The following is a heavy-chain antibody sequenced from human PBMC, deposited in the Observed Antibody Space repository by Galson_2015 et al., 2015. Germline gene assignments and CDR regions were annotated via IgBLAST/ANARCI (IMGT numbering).Heavy chain of an antibody. D-gene: IGHD3-10*01. CDR3: AHVLRGVLLPLNFFDP. V-gene: IGHV2-5*01. CDR1: GFSLNTTRVG. CDR2: IFWNDDQ. J-gene: IGHJ5*02. Sequence: PALVKPTQTLTLTCSFSGFSLNTTRVGVAWIRQPPGKALEWLGIIFWNDDQHYSPSLRNRLTITKDTSKNQVVLTMTNMGPVDTDTYFCAHVLRGVLLPLNFFDPWGQGTLVTVSS.